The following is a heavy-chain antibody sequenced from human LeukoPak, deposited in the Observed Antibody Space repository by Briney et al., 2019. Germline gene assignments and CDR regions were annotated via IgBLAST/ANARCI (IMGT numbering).Heavy chain of an antibody. CDR1: GYTFTDYY. CDR3: ARANALHCSSTSCLFDY. J-gene: IGHJ4*02. CDR2: INPNSGGT. D-gene: IGHD2-2*01. V-gene: IGHV1-2*04. Sequence: ASVKVSCKASGYTFTDYYMHWVRQAPGQGLEWMGWINPNSGGTYSAQKFQGWVIMTRDTSISTAYMELSRLTSDDTAVYYCARANALHCSSTSCLFDYWGQGTLVNVSS.